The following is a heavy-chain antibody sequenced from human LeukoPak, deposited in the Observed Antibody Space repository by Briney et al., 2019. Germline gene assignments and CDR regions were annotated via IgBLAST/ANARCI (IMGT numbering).Heavy chain of an antibody. D-gene: IGHD3-3*01. CDR2: IIPIFGTA. J-gene: IGHJ4*02. Sequence: SVKVSCKTSGGAFMTYAISWVRQAPGQGLEWMGGIIPIFGTANYAQKFQGRVTITADKSTSTAYMELSSLRSEDTAVYYCARGTVRSITIFGVPPPMFDYWGQGTLVTVSS. CDR3: ARGTVRSITIFGVPPPMFDY. CDR1: GGAFMTYA. V-gene: IGHV1-69*06.